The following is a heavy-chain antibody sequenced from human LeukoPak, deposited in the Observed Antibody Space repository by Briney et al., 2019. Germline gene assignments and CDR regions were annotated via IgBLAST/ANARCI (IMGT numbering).Heavy chain of an antibody. CDR3: ARDGGFYFDY. D-gene: IGHD3-10*01. Sequence: PSETLSLTCTVSSVSISSYYWSWIRQPPGKGLEWIGYIYYSGSTNYNPSLKSRVTISVDTSKNQFSLKLSSVTAADTAVYYCARDGGFYFDYWGQGTLVTVSS. CDR2: IYYSGST. J-gene: IGHJ4*02. V-gene: IGHV4-59*01. CDR1: SVSISSYY.